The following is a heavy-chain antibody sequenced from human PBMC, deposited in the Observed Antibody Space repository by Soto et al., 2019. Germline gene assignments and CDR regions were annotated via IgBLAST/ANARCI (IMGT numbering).Heavy chain of an antibody. CDR2: LNSDGSIT. Sequence: PGGSLRLSCAASGFSFSTYWMHWVRQGPGKGLVWVSRLNSDGSITNYADSVKGRFTISRDNARNTLYLQMNSLRAEGTAVYYCVRDGYPAWVYGVDVWGQGTTVTVSS. D-gene: IGHD5-18*01. V-gene: IGHV3-74*01. CDR3: VRDGYPAWVYGVDV. CDR1: GFSFSTYW. J-gene: IGHJ6*02.